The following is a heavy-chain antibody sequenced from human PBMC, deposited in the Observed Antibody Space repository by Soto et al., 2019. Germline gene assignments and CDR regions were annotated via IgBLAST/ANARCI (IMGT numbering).Heavy chain of an antibody. D-gene: IGHD4-17*01. V-gene: IGHV3-66*01. Sequence: EVQLVESGGGLVQPGGSLRLSCAASGFAVSSNYMSWVRQAPGKGLEWVSVIHSGGSTYYSDSVKGRFTISRDNSNNNTVYLQMNILRADDTAVYYCAREPPFWDSGAYAGFAIQHWCQGTRVSVSS. J-gene: IGHJ1*01. CDR3: AREPPFWDSGAYAGFAIQH. CDR2: IHSGGST. CDR1: GFAVSSNY.